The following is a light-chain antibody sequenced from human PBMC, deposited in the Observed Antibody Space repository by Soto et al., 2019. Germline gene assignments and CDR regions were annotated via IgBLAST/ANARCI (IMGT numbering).Light chain of an antibody. CDR1: QSVSSN. J-gene: IGKJ1*01. V-gene: IGKV3-15*01. CDR2: GAS. Sequence: EIVMTQSPATLSVSPGERATLSCRASQSVSSNLAWYQQKPGQAPRLPIYGASTRATGIPARFSGSGSGTEFPLTISSLQSEDFAVYYCQQYNNWPWTFGQGTKVDIK. CDR3: QQYNNWPWT.